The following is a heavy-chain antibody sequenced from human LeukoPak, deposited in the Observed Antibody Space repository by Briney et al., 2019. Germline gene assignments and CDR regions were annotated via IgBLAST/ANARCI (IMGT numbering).Heavy chain of an antibody. CDR2: ISSSGSTI. Sequence: PGGSLRLSCAASGFTFSSYEMNWVHQAPGKGLEWVSYISSSGSTIYYADSVKGRFTISRDNSKNTLYLQMNSLRAEDTAVYYCAKYTPMDVWGEGTTVTVSS. V-gene: IGHV3-48*03. CDR1: GFTFSSYE. D-gene: IGHD2-15*01. J-gene: IGHJ6*03. CDR3: AKYTPMDV.